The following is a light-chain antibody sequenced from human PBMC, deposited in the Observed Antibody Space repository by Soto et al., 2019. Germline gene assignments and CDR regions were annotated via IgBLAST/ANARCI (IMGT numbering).Light chain of an antibody. CDR3: RQYGSSPSYT. V-gene: IGKV3-20*01. CDR2: GAS. Sequence: EIVLTQSPGPLSLSPGERATLSCRASQSVISSSYLAWYQQKPGQAPRLLIYGASSRATGIPDRFSVSVSATDFTLTISRLEPEDFAVYYCRQYGSSPSYTFGQGTKLEIK. J-gene: IGKJ2*01. CDR1: QSVISSSY.